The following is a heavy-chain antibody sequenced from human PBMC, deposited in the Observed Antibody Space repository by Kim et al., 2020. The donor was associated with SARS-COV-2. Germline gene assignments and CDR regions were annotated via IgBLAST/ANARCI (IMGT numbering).Heavy chain of an antibody. V-gene: IGHV6-1*01. Sequence: YSGSVKSRMTINADTSKNQFSLQLNSVSPEDTAVYYCARDTPGQKAYDIWGQGTMVTVSS. J-gene: IGHJ3*02. CDR3: ARDTPGQKAYDI.